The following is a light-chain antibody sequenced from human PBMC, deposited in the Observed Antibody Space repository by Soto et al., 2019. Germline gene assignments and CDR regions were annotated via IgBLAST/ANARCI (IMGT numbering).Light chain of an antibody. J-gene: IGKJ1*01. CDR3: QQYSIYSRT. V-gene: IGKV1-5*03. CDR2: KAS. CDR1: QSISSW. Sequence: DIQMTQSPSTLSASVGDRVTITCRASQSISSWLAWYQQKPGKAPNLLIYKASTLRSGVPSRFSGSGPGKEFTLAFISLQPDDCATYYCQQYSIYSRTFGQGTKVEVK.